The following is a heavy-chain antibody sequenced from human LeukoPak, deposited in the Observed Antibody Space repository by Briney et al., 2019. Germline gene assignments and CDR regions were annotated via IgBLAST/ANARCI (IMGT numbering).Heavy chain of an antibody. CDR2: ISGSGGVT. CDR1: GFIFSSYS. Sequence: GGSLRLSCVGSGFIFSSYSMNWVRQAPGKGLEWVSAISGSGGVTYHADSVKGRFTISRDNSKNTLYLQMNSLRAEDTAVYYCAKLPYQMLMFADYWGQGTLVTVSS. J-gene: IGHJ4*02. V-gene: IGHV3-23*01. CDR3: AKLPYQMLMFADY. D-gene: IGHD2-2*01.